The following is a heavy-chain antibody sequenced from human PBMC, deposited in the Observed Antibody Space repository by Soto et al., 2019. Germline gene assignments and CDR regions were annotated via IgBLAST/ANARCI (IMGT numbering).Heavy chain of an antibody. D-gene: IGHD3-3*01. J-gene: IGHJ6*03. CDR2: INHSGST. Sequence: SETLSLTCAVYGGSFSGYYWSWIRQPPGKGLEWIGEINHSGSTNYNPSLKSRVTISVDTSKNQFSLKLSSVTAADTAVYYCARNGRFLSGGYYYYMDVWGKGTTVTVSS. V-gene: IGHV4-34*01. CDR3: ARNGRFLSGGYYYYMDV. CDR1: GGSFSGYY.